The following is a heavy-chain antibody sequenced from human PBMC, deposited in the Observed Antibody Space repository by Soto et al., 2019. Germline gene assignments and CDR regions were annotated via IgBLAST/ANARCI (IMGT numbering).Heavy chain of an antibody. CDR1: GFTFSNYA. Sequence: EVQLLESGGGLVQPGGSLRLSCVASGFTFSNYAMSWVRQAPGKGLEWVSVMSGSDTYYADSVKGRFTISRDNSKNTLSLLMNSLRGDDTAVYYCASLGCGWLTPLYTWGQGTLVTVSS. D-gene: IGHD3-16*01. CDR3: ASLGCGWLTPLYT. V-gene: IGHV3-23*01. CDR2: MSGSDT. J-gene: IGHJ5*02.